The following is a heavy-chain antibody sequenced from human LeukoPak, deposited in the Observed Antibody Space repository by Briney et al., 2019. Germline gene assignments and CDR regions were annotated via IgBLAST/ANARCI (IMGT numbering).Heavy chain of an antibody. Sequence: GGSLRLSCAASGFTFSSYAMHWVRQAPGKGLEYVSAISSNGGSTYYANSVKGRFTISRDNSKNTLYLQMGSLRAEDMAVYYCARGPIAAAGAYYYYYYMDVWGKGTTVTVSS. J-gene: IGHJ6*03. CDR2: ISSNGGST. CDR1: GFTFSSYA. D-gene: IGHD6-13*01. CDR3: ARGPIAAAGAYYYYYYMDV. V-gene: IGHV3-64*01.